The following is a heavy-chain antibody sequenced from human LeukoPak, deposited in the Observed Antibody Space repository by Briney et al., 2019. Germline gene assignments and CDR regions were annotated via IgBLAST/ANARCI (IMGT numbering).Heavy chain of an antibody. D-gene: IGHD3-16*01. Sequence: GGSLRLSCAASTFILSSYGMHWVRQAPGKGLEWVAVVWFDGSNKYYADSVKGRFTISRDNSKNTLYLQMNSLRVEDTAVYYCARESFVRIFRGMDVWGQGTTVTVSS. J-gene: IGHJ6*02. CDR2: VWFDGSNK. CDR3: ARESFVRIFRGMDV. CDR1: TFILSSYG. V-gene: IGHV3-33*01.